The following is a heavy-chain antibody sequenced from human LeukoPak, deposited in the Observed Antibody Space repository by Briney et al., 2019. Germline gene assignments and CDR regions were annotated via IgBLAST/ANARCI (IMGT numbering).Heavy chain of an antibody. D-gene: IGHD6-6*01. CDR3: ARERSGIAARPWYCDV. Sequence: PSETLSLTCTVSGGSVNRGGYYCNWIRQRPGKGLEWIGYIYYSGSTFYNPSLNSRISISEDTSKNQFSLRPSSVTAADTAVYYCARERSGIAARPWYCDVWGRGTLVTVSS. CDR2: IYYSGST. CDR1: GGSVNRGGYY. V-gene: IGHV4-31*03. J-gene: IGHJ2*01.